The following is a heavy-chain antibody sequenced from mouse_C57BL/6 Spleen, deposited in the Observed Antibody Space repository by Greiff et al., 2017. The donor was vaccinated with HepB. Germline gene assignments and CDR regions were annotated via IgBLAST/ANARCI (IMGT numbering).Heavy chain of an antibody. V-gene: IGHV2-2*01. D-gene: IGHD2-4*01. Sequence: QVQLQQSGPGLVQPSQSLSITCTVSGFSLTSYGVHWVRQSPGKGLEWLGVIWSGGSTDYNAAFISRLSISKDNSKSQVFFKMNSLQADDTAIYYCARIWDYETWFAYWGQGTLVTVSA. CDR1: GFSLTSYG. CDR2: IWSGGST. J-gene: IGHJ3*01. CDR3: ARIWDYETWFAY.